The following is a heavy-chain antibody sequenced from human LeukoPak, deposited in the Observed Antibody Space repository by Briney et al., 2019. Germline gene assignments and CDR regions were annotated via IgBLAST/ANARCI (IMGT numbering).Heavy chain of an antibody. CDR2: ISSSSAYI. CDR1: GFTFSNYA. Sequence: GGSLRLSCAASGFTFSNYAMNWVRQAPGKGLEWVATISSSSAYIHYADSLKGRFTISRDNAKNLVFVQVNSLRAEDTAVYYCSRWSNPIAAGGNYYAMDVWGQGTTVTVSS. CDR3: SRWSNPIAAGGNYYAMDV. D-gene: IGHD6-13*01. V-gene: IGHV3-21*01. J-gene: IGHJ6*02.